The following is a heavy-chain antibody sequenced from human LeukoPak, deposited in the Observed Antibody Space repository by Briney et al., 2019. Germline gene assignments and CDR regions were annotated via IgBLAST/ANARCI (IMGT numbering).Heavy chain of an antibody. D-gene: IGHD3-10*01. CDR2: ISYDGSNK. J-gene: IGHJ3*01. CDR1: GFTFSSYG. Sequence: GGSLRLSCAAPGFTFSSYGMHWVRQAPGKGLEWVAVISYDGSNKYYADSVKGRFTISRDNSKNTLYLQMNSLRAEDTAVYYCAKDLSGDMSDWGQGTMVTVSS. CDR3: AKDLSGDMSD. V-gene: IGHV3-30*18.